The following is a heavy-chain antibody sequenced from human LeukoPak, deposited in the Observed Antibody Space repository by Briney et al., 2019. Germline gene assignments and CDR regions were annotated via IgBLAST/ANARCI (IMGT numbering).Heavy chain of an antibody. Sequence: GGSLRLSCAASGFTFSSYWMSWVRQAPGKGLEWVANIKQDGSEKYYVDSVKGRFTISRDNAKNSLYLQMNSLRAEDTAVYYCALSLELHAFDIWGQGTMVTVSS. CDR1: GFTFSSYW. CDR2: IKQDGSEK. J-gene: IGHJ3*02. CDR3: ALSLELHAFDI. D-gene: IGHD1-7*01. V-gene: IGHV3-7*01.